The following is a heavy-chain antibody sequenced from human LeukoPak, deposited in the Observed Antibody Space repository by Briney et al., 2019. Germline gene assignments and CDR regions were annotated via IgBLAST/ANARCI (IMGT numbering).Heavy chain of an antibody. D-gene: IGHD6-13*01. V-gene: IGHV4-59*01. CDR1: GGSISSYY. Sequence: PSETLSLTCTVSGGSISSYYWSWIRQPPGKGLEWIGYIYYSGSTNYNPSLKSRVTISVDTSKNQFSLKLSSVTAADTAVYYCARSHLAAAVDYWGQGTLVTVSS. CDR2: IYYSGST. J-gene: IGHJ4*02. CDR3: ARSHLAAAVDY.